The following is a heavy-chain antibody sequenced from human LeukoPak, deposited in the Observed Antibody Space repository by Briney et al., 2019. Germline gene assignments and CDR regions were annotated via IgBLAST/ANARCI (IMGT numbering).Heavy chain of an antibody. V-gene: IGHV4-31*03. D-gene: IGHD2-15*01. CDR3: ARAVVVVAATPYFQH. CDR1: GGSISSGGYY. Sequence: SQTLSLTCTVSGGSISSGGYYWSWIRQHPGKGLEWTGYIYYSGSTYYNPSLKSRVTISVDTSKNQFSLELSSVTAADTAVYYCARAVVVVAATPYFQHWGQGTLVTVSS. J-gene: IGHJ1*01. CDR2: IYYSGST.